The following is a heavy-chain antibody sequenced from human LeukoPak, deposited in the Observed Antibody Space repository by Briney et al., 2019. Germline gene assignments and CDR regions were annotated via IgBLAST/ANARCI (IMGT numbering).Heavy chain of an antibody. CDR2: ISYDGSNK. CDR1: GFTFSSYA. J-gene: IGHJ6*03. Sequence: PGGSLRLSCAASGFTFSSYAMHWVRQAPGKGLEWVAVISYDGSNKYYADSVKGRFTISRDNSKNTLYLQMNSLRAEDTAVYYCARATNYYMDVWGKGTTVTVSS. V-gene: IGHV3-30-3*01. CDR3: ARATNYYMDV.